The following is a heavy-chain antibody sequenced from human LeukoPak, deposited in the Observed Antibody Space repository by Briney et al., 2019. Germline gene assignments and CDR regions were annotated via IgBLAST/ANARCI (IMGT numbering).Heavy chain of an antibody. CDR3: ARGKDDFDWLLHY. Sequence: GGSLRLSCAASGFTFSNYGIHWVRQAPGKGLEWVALISYDGSNTWYADSVKGRFTISRDNSKNTLYLQMNSLRAEDTAVYYCARGKDDFDWLLHYWGQGTLVTVSS. CDR1: GFTFSNYG. D-gene: IGHD3-9*01. J-gene: IGHJ4*02. V-gene: IGHV3-30*04. CDR2: ISYDGSNT.